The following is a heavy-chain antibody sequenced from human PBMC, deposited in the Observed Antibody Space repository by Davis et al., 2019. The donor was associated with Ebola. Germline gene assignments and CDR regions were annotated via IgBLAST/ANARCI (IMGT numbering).Heavy chain of an antibody. V-gene: IGHV3-30*18. CDR2: ISYDGSNK. D-gene: IGHD3-22*01. CDR1: GFTFSSYG. Sequence: GESLKISCAASGFTFSSYGMHWVRQAPGKGLEWVAVISYDGSNKYYADSVKGRFTISRDNSKNTLYLQMNSLRAEDTAVYYCAKDLDYYDLDYWGQGTLVTVSS. J-gene: IGHJ4*02. CDR3: AKDLDYYDLDY.